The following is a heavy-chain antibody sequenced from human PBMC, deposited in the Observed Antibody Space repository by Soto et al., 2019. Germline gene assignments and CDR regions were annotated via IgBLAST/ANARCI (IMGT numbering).Heavy chain of an antibody. J-gene: IGHJ6*02. CDR2: IVVASGRT. V-gene: IGHV1-58*02. Sequence: SVKVSCKASAFDFGSFGIQFLRQTRGRGLEWIGWIVVASGRTNYARQFQGRVAFSRDMSSTTAYMDLYDLKSDDTAVYFCSADYPHTAIGWPVWGQGTTVTVSS. CDR3: SADYPHTAIGWPV. CDR1: AFDFGSFG.